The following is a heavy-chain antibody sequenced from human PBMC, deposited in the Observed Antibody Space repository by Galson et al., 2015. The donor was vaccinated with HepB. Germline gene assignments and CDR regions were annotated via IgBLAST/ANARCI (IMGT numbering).Heavy chain of an antibody. Sequence: QSGAEVKKPGESLRISCKGSGYSFTSYWINWVRQMPGKGLEWMGRIDPSDSYTNYSPSFQGHVTISADRSISTAYLQWSSLKASDTAMYYCATGTYYDFGTGGYWGQGTLVTVSS. V-gene: IGHV5-10-1*01. CDR1: GYSFTSYW. CDR2: IDPSDSYT. CDR3: ATGTYYDFGTGGY. J-gene: IGHJ4*02. D-gene: IGHD3-3*01.